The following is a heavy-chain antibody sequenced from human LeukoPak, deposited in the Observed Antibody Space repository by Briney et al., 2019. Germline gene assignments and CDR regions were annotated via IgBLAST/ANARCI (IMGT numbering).Heavy chain of an antibody. CDR1: GYSFTSYW. D-gene: IGHD3-10*01. Sequence: GESLKISCKGSGYSFTSYWIGWVRQMPGKGLEWMGIIYPDDSDTRYSPSFQGQVTISADKSISTAYLQWSSLKASDTAMYYCANYYGSMSYFEAFDIWGQGTMVTVSS. CDR3: ANYYGSMSYFEAFDI. V-gene: IGHV5-51*01. CDR2: IYPDDSDT. J-gene: IGHJ3*02.